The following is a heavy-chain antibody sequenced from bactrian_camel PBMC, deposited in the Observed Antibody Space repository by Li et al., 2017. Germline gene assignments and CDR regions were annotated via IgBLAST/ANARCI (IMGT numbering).Heavy chain of an antibody. CDR2: INTDGIT. CDR3: AAERQSVVRLPLFPSAYSY. CDR1: GFTSSRCV. V-gene: IGHV3S53*01. J-gene: IGHJ4*01. Sequence: QVQLVESGGGSVQAGGSLRLSCTAPGFTSSRCVMDWHRQAAGKQREWVSSINTDGITAYADSVKGRFTLSKDKAADTVWLQMDSLKPEDTAMYYCAAERQSVVRLPLFPSAYSYWGQGTQVTVS. D-gene: IGHD2*01.